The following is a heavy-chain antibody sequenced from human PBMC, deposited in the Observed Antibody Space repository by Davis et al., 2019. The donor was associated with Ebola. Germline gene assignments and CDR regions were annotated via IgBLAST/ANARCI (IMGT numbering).Heavy chain of an antibody. CDR3: ARHDYGDSHFDY. D-gene: IGHD4-17*01. CDR1: GFTFSSYG. J-gene: IGHJ4*02. CDR2: INSDGSST. V-gene: IGHV3-74*01. Sequence: GESLKISCAASGFTFSSYGMHWVRQAPGKGLVWVSRINSDGSSTSYADSVKGRFTISRDNSKNTLYLQMNSLRAEDTVVYYCARHDYGDSHFDYWGQGTLVTVSS.